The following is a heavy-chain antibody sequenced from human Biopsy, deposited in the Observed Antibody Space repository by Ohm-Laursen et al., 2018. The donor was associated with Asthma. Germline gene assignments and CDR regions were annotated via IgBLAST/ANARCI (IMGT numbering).Heavy chain of an antibody. CDR3: VRHQYSSSWSTFDY. Sequence: SDTLSLTCTVSGGPITSSSYYWGWIRQPPGKGMEWIGSMYHSGSPYYHPSLKSRATISVDTSKNQLSLKMSSVTAADTVVYFCVRHQYSSSWSTFDYWGQGALVTVSS. CDR1: GGPITSSSYY. CDR2: MYHSGSP. D-gene: IGHD3-22*01. J-gene: IGHJ4*02. V-gene: IGHV4-39*01.